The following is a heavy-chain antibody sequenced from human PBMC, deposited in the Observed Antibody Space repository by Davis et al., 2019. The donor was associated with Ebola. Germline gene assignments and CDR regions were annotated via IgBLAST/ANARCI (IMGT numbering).Heavy chain of an antibody. V-gene: IGHV5-51*01. CDR2: IYPGDSDT. D-gene: IGHD2-2*01. CDR1: GYSFSFYW. J-gene: IGHJ6*02. Sequence: GESLKISCKGSGYSFSFYWIGWVRQMPGKGLEWMGIIYPGDSDTRYSPSFQGQVTISADKSISTAYLQWSSLKASDTAMYYCARVDRCISTSCIYYYYGMDVWGQGTTVTVSS. CDR3: ARVDRCISTSCIYYYYGMDV.